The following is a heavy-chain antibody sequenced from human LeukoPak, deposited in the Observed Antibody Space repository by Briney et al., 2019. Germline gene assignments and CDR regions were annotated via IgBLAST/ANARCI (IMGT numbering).Heavy chain of an antibody. CDR2: IYTSGST. CDR1: GGSISSGSYY. D-gene: IGHD3-3*01. CDR3: ARASDFWSGYPYYFDY. V-gene: IGHV4-61*02. J-gene: IGHJ4*02. Sequence: SQTLSLTCTVSGGSISSGSYYWSWIRQPAGKGLEWIGRIYTSGSTNYNPSLKSRVTISVDTSKNQFSLKLSSVTAADTAVYYCARASDFWSGYPYYFDYWGQGTLVTVSS.